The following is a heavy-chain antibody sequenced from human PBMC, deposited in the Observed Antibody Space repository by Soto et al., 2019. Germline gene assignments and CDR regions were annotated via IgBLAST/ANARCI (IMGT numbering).Heavy chain of an antibody. CDR1: GYNFTRFG. Sequence: QFQLVQSGAEVKKPGASVKVSCKASGYNFTRFGISWVRQAPGHGLEWMGWMGAHSGHTRQAQKIQGNLTMTTDASTNTASMDLRSPTSDDTALYYCGREGQPLAQEDYYQCSGRDVGGQGTTVIVS. J-gene: IGHJ6*02. V-gene: IGHV1-18*01. D-gene: IGHD1-1*01. CDR3: GREGQPLAQEDYYQCSGRDV. CDR2: MGAHSGHT.